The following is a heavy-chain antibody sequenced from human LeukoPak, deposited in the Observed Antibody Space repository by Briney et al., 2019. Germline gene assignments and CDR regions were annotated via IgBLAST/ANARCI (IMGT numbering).Heavy chain of an antibody. V-gene: IGHV1-18*01. J-gene: IGHJ5*02. CDR3: ARDAAPGPPRPGIAAAGLYNWFDP. CDR1: GYTFTSYG. Sequence: GASVKVSCKASGYTFTSYGISWVRQAPGQGLEWMGWISAYNGNTNYAQKLQGRVTMTTDTSTSTAYMELRSLRSDDTAVYYCARDAAPGPPRPGIAAAGLYNWFDPWGQGTLVTVSS. D-gene: IGHD6-13*01. CDR2: ISAYNGNT.